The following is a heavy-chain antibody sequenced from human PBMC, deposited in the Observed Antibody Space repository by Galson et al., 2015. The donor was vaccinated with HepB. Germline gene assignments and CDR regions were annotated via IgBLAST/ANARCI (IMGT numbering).Heavy chain of an antibody. J-gene: IGHJ3*02. CDR1: GFSLSTSGVG. D-gene: IGHD3-10*01. CDR3: AHSDRPRSGSYYWCAFDI. CDR2: IYWDDDK. Sequence: PALVTPTQTLTLTCTFSGFSLSTSGVGVGWIRQPPGKALEWLALIYWDDDKRYSPSLKSRLTITKDNSKNQVVLTMTNMDPVDTATYYCAHSDRPRSGSYYWCAFDIWGQGTMVTVSS. V-gene: IGHV2-5*02.